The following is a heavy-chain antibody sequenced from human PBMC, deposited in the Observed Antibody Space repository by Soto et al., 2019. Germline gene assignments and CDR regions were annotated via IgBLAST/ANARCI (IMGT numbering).Heavy chain of an antibody. CDR1: GFTFSNYG. V-gene: IGHV3-30*18. J-gene: IGHJ4*02. D-gene: IGHD2-2*01. CDR2: ISYDGSNK. Sequence: QAQLVESGGGVVQPGRSLRLSCAVSGFTFSNYGMHWVRQAPGKGLEWVAVISYDGSNKYYADSVKGRFTISRDNSKNSLYLQMNGLRVEDTAVYYCAKDGGPAATYFDYWGQGTLVTVSS. CDR3: AKDGGPAATYFDY.